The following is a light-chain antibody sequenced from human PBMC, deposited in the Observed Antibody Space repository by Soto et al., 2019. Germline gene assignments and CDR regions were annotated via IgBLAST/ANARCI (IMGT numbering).Light chain of an antibody. V-gene: IGKV3-20*01. Sequence: EIVLTQSPGTLSLSPGERATLSCRASQSVSSSHLAWYQQKPGQAPRLLIYGASSRATGIPDRFSGSGSGTHFTLTISRLEPEDFVVYYCQQYGSSPPITLGGGTKVDIK. CDR1: QSVSSSH. CDR3: QQYGSSPPIT. J-gene: IGKJ4*01. CDR2: GAS.